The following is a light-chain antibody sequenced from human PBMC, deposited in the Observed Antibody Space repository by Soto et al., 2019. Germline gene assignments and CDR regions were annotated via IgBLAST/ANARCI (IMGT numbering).Light chain of an antibody. J-gene: IGKJ4*01. CDR1: QSVSSN. CDR3: QQLRLYPST. V-gene: IGKV3-15*01. Sequence: EIVMTQSPATLSVSPGERATLSCRASQSVSSNLAWYQQKPGQAPRLLIYGASTRATGIPARFSGSGSGTEFTLTTSSLQPEDFATYYCQQLRLYPSTFGGGTKVDI. CDR2: GAS.